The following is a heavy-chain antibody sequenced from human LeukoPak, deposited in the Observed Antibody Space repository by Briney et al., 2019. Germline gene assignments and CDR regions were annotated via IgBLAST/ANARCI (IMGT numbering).Heavy chain of an antibody. Sequence: SETLSLTCTVSGDSISTYSWNWIRQPAGKGLEWIGRVYSTGSTSYNPSLKTRVTMSIDTSKNQLSLKLRSVTAADTAVYYCARLNGGNWGPGILVTVSS. CDR3: ARLNGGN. J-gene: IGHJ4*02. CDR1: GDSISTYS. V-gene: IGHV4-4*07. CDR2: VYSTGST. D-gene: IGHD4-23*01.